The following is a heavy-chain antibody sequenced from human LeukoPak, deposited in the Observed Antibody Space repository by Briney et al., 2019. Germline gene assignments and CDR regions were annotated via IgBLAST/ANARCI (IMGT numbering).Heavy chain of an antibody. Sequence: PGGSLRLSCAASGFTFSSYWMSWVRQAPGKGLEWVANIKQDGSEKYYVDSVKGRFTISRDNAKNSLYLQMNSLRAEDTAVYYCARPSGYWKGEFDYWGQGTLVTVSS. V-gene: IGHV3-7*01. CDR2: IKQDGSEK. CDR3: ARPSGYWKGEFDY. CDR1: GFTFSSYW. D-gene: IGHD5-12*01. J-gene: IGHJ4*02.